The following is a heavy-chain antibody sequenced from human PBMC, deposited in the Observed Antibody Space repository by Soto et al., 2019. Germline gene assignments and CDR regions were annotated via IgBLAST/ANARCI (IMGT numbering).Heavy chain of an antibody. CDR1: GGSISSGDYS. CDR3: ARVVTVFALFNRFWCGP. Sequence: SETLSLTCTVSGGSISSGDYSWSWVRQSPGKGLEWIGHIYNSGITYYNPSLKSRVVISIDTSRNQFSLRLNSLTAADRAVYFCARVVTVFALFNRFWCGPWGQGSVVTVSS. D-gene: IGHD3-3*01. V-gene: IGHV4-30-4*01. CDR2: IYNSGIT. J-gene: IGHJ5*02.